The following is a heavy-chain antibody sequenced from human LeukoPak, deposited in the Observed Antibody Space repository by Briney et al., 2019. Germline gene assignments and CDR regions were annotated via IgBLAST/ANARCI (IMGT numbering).Heavy chain of an antibody. CDR1: RFTFRSYW. CDR2: INSDGGST. Sequence: GGSLRLSCAASRFTFRSYWMHWVRQAPGKGLVWVSRINSDGGSTSYADSVKGRFTISRDNAKNTLYLQMNSLRVEDTAVFYCARATTGSYDYWGQGTLVTVSS. CDR3: ARATTGSYDY. V-gene: IGHV3-74*01. D-gene: IGHD1-26*01. J-gene: IGHJ4*02.